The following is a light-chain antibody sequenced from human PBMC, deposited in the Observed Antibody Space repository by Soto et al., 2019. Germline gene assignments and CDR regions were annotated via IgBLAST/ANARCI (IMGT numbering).Light chain of an antibody. V-gene: IGKV1-6*01. J-gene: IGKJ1*01. Sequence: TQMTQSPSSLSASVGDTVTITCRASQGISNYLAWYQQKPGKVPKLLIYDASALPRGVPSRFSGSGSGTKFTLTIASLQPDDFATYYCLQDYDYPRTFGQGTKVDIK. CDR2: DAS. CDR3: LQDYDYPRT. CDR1: QGISNY.